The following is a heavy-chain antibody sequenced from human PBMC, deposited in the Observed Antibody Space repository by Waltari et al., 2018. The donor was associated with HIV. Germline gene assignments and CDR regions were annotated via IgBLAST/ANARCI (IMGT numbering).Heavy chain of an antibody. V-gene: IGHV5-51*03. CDR3: TKGMYANEDYFGY. CDR2: IYPGDSDT. Sequence: EVQLVQFGAQVKKPGESQKISCKASVYSFTTYWIGWVRQLPGKGLAWMGIIYPGDSDTRYSPSFQGQVTISADKSISTAYLQWSSLQASDTAMYYCTKGMYANEDYFGYWGQGTLVTVSS. J-gene: IGHJ4*02. CDR1: VYSFTTYW. D-gene: IGHD2-8*01.